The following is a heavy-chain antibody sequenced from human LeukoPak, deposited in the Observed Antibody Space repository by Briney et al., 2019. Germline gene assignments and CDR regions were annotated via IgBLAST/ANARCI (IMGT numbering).Heavy chain of an antibody. D-gene: IGHD3-10*01. V-gene: IGHV3-30*02. J-gene: IGHJ4*02. CDR1: GFTFSSYG. CDR3: ARDLMIRGVHDY. Sequence: PGGSLRLSCAASGFTFSSYGMHWVRQAPGKGLEWVAFIRYDGSNKYYADSVKGRFTISRDNSKNTLYLQMNSLRAEDTAVYYCARDLMIRGVHDYWGQGTLVTVSS. CDR2: IRYDGSNK.